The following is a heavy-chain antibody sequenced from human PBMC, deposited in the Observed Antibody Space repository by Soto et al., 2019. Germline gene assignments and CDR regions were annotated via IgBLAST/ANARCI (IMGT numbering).Heavy chain of an antibody. CDR1: GGSISSSSYY. Sequence: QLQLQESGPGLVKPSETLSLTCTVSGGSISSSSYYWGWIRQPPGKGLEWIGSIYYSGSTYYNPSLKSRVTISVDTSKNQFSLKLSSMTAADTAVYYCARRGIKGYFRGFDIWGQGTMVTVSS. D-gene: IGHD3-16*01. V-gene: IGHV4-39*01. CDR2: IYYSGST. CDR3: ARRGIKGYFRGFDI. J-gene: IGHJ3*02.